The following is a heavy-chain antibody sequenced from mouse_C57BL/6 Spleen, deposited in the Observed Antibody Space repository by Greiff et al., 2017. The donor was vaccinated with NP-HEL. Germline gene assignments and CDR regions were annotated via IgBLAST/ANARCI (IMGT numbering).Heavy chain of an antibody. CDR1: GYAFSSSW. V-gene: IGHV1-82*01. J-gene: IGHJ1*03. CDR3: AALYYYDRGLYWYFEG. CDR2: IYPGDGGT. Sequence: QVQLQQSGPELVKPGASVKISCKASGYAFSSSWMNWVKQRPGKGLEWIGRIYPGDGGTNYNGKFKGKATLTADKSSSTAYMQLSSLTSEDSAVYFCAALYYYDRGLYWYFEGWGTGTTVTVSS. D-gene: IGHD1-1*01.